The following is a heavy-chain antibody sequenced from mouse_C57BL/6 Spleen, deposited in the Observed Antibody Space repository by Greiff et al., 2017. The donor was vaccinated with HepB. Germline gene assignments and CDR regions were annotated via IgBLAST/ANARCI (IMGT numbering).Heavy chain of an antibody. D-gene: IGHD2-5*01. J-gene: IGHJ3*01. V-gene: IGHV1-22*01. Sequence: VQLKESGPELVKPGASVKMSCKASGYTFTDYNMHWVKQSHGKSLEWIGYINPNNGGTSYNQKFKGKATLTVNKSSSTAYMELRSLTSEDSAVYYCARSGAYYSNAWFAYWGQGTLVTVSA. CDR1: GYTFTDYN. CDR3: ARSGAYYSNAWFAY. CDR2: INPNNGGT.